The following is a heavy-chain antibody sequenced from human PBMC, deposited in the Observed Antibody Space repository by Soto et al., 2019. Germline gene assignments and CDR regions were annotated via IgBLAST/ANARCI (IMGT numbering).Heavy chain of an antibody. CDR2: IWYDGTTK. CDR3: ARDREIVVVPYYYSYSGLDV. CDR1: GFTFSSYG. J-gene: IGHJ6*02. Sequence: QVQLVESGGGVVPPGRSLRLSCAASGFTFSSYGMHWVRQAPGKGLEWVAFIWYDGTTKYSADSVRGRFSISRDNSKNTLYLQMNSLRVEDTAVYYCARDREIVVVPYYYSYSGLDVWGQGTTVTVSS. D-gene: IGHD2-15*01. V-gene: IGHV3-33*01.